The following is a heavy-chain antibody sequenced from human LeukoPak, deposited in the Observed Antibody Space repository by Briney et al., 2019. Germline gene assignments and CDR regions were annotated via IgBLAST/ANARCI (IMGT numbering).Heavy chain of an antibody. CDR1: DASFSSHY. J-gene: IGHJ3*02. V-gene: IGHV4-59*11. CDR2: ISYIGST. D-gene: IGHD4-17*01. CDR3: ARDLVTVTKGFDI. Sequence: SETLSLTCAVSDASFSSHYWTWIRQPPRKGLEWIGYISYIGSTNYNPSLKSRVTISIDTSRNQFSLRLSSVTAADTAVYYCARDLVTVTKGFDIWGQGTMVSVSS.